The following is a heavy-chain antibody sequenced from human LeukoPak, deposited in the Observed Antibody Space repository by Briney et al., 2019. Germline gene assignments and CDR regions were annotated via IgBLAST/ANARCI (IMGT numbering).Heavy chain of an antibody. V-gene: IGHV3-53*01. CDR3: ASAAVAGQFDY. CDR2: VYSGGST. J-gene: IGHJ4*02. Sequence: GGSLRLSCAASGFTVSSNYMSWVSQAPGKGLEWVSVVYSGGSTYYADSVKGRFTISRDNSKNTLYLQMNSLRAEDTAVYYCASAAVAGQFDYWGQGTLVTVSS. D-gene: IGHD6-19*01. CDR1: GFTVSSNY.